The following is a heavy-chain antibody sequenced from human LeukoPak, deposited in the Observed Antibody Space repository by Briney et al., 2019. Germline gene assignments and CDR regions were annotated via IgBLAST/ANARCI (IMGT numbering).Heavy chain of an antibody. Sequence: GGSLRLSCAASGFTFSSYGMHWVRQAPGKGLEWVAVILNDGSQEKYADSVKGRFTISRDNSKTTLFLQMNILRAEDTAVYYCARDDALGDNALDIWGQGTMVTVSS. CDR2: ILNDGSQE. V-gene: IGHV3-33*01. CDR3: ARDDALGDNALDI. D-gene: IGHD3-16*01. CDR1: GFTFSSYG. J-gene: IGHJ3*02.